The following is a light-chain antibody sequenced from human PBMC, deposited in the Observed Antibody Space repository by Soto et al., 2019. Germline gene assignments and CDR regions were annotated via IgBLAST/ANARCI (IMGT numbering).Light chain of an antibody. CDR1: GSNLGRNY. CDR3: GSWDNTLRAYV. CDR2: DNV. Sequence: QSVLTQPPSESATPGQKVTISCSGSGSNLGRNYVSWYQQLPGTAPKLLIYDNVYRFSGIPDRFSASKSGTSATLGITGLQPGDEGDYYCGSWDNTLRAYVFGTGTKVTVL. V-gene: IGLV1-51*01. J-gene: IGLJ1*01.